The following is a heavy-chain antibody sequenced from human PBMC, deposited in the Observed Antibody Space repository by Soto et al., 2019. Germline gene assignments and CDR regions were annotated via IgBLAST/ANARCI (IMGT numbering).Heavy chain of an antibody. V-gene: IGHV3-74*01. D-gene: IGHD6-25*01. CDR3: GRGSGPRGRPY. J-gene: IGHJ4*02. CDR2: IHGDGITT. Sequence: GWSLRLSCASSVFIFNNYWMHWVRQAPGKGLVWVARIHGDGITTTYVDSVKGRFTISRDNAKNTVYLQMNSLRAEDTAAYYCGRGSGPRGRPYWGQGILVTVSS. CDR1: VFIFNNYW.